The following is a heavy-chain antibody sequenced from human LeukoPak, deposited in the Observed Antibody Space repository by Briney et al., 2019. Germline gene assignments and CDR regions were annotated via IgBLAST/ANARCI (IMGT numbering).Heavy chain of an antibody. V-gene: IGHV3-30-3*01. CDR1: GFTFSSYA. CDR2: ISYDGSNK. Sequence: PGRSLRLSCAASGFTFSSYAMHWVRQAPGKGLEWGAVISYDGSNKYYADSVKGRFTISRDNSKNTLYLQMNSLRAEDTAVYYCARGHSNYCSGGSCYVRHWGQGTLVTVSS. D-gene: IGHD2-15*01. CDR3: ARGHSNYCSGGSCYVRH. J-gene: IGHJ1*01.